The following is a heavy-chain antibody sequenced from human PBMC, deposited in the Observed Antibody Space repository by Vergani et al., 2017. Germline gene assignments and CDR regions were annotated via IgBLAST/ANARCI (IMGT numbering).Heavy chain of an antibody. CDR2: IKSKTDGGTT. CDR3: TTDRPGPMTELN. Sequence: EVQLVESGGGLVKPGGSLRLSCAASGFTFSSYSMNWVRQAPGKGLEWVGRIKSKTDGGTTDYAAPVKGRFTISRDDSKNTLYLQMNSLKTEDTAVYYCTTDRPGPMTELNWGQGTLVTVSS. V-gene: IGHV3-15*01. J-gene: IGHJ4*02. CDR1: GFTFSSYS. D-gene: IGHD1-7*01.